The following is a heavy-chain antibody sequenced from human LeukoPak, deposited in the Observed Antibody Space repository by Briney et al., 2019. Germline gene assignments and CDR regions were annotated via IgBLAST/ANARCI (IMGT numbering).Heavy chain of an antibody. CDR2: ISGSGGST. CDR1: GFTLSNYA. Sequence: GGSLRLSCAASGFTLSNYAMSWVRQAPGKGLEWVSGISGSGGSTYYADSVKGRFTISRDKSKNTLFLQMNSLRAADTAVYNCAKEPPTLVYSYMGAWGKGTTVTVSS. V-gene: IGHV3-23*01. D-gene: IGHD2-8*02. J-gene: IGHJ6*03. CDR3: AKEPPTLVYSYMGA.